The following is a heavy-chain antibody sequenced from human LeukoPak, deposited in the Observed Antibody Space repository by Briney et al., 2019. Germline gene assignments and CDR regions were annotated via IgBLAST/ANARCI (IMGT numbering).Heavy chain of an antibody. D-gene: IGHD2-15*01. V-gene: IGHV3-30-3*01. CDR2: ISYDGNNK. CDR3: AKDQDCSGGSCRPDY. CDR1: GFTFSSYA. Sequence: PGGSLRLSCAASGFTFSSYAFHWVRQAPGKGLEWVAIISYDGNNKYYGDSVKGRFTISRDNSKNTLYLQMNSLRAEDTAVYYCAKDQDCSGGSCRPDYWGQGTLVTVSS. J-gene: IGHJ4*02.